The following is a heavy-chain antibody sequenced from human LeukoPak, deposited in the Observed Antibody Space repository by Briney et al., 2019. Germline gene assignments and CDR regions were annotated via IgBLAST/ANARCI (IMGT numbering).Heavy chain of an antibody. J-gene: IGHJ4*02. CDR3: ARHIRPWIYDN. Sequence: SETLSLTCSVSGGSTSRYYWSWIRQPPGERLEWIGCIFYSGSTSYNPSLKSRVTLSVDSSNNQVSLRLTSVTASDTALYYCARHIRPWIYDNWGQGTLVTVSS. V-gene: IGHV4-59*08. CDR2: IFYSGST. CDR1: GGSTSRYY. D-gene: IGHD5-12*01.